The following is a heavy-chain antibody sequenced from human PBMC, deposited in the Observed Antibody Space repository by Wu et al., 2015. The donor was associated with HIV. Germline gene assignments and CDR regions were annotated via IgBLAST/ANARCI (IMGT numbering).Heavy chain of an antibody. CDR3: ARGFVVNTKARYFFNH. J-gene: IGHJ4*02. CDR2: IIRIFDTA. CDR1: GGTFRTYA. V-gene: IGHV1-69*12. D-gene: IGHD3-9*01. Sequence: QVHLVQSGAEVKKPGSSVKISCKAAGGTFRTYAISWVRQAPGHGLEWMGGIIRIFDTADYAQKFQGRSSRLPRTKNPRNTAYLGSEGSLRADDTARLLPCARGFVVNTKARYFFNHWGQGTLVNRLL.